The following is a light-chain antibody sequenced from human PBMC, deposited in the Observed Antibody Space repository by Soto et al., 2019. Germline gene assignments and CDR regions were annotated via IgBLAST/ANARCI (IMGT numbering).Light chain of an antibody. Sequence: QSMVTQSPSASGTPGQRVSISCCGSSSNIGSNYVYWYQQVPGTAPKLLINSNDQRPSGVPDRFSGSKSGTSASLAISGLLSEDEADYYCATWDDNLNSPVFGGGPKVTVL. J-gene: IGLJ2*01. CDR2: SND. CDR3: ATWDDNLNSPV. CDR1: SSNIGSNY. V-gene: IGLV1-47*01.